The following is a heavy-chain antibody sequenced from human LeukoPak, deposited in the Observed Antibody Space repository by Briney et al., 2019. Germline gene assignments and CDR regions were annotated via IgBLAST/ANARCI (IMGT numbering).Heavy chain of an antibody. V-gene: IGHV3-49*04. D-gene: IGHD2-15*01. Sequence: GGSLRLSCTASGFTFGDYAMSWVRQAPGKGLEWVGFIRSKAYGGTTEYAASVKGRFTISRDNSKNTLYLQMNSLRAEDTAVYFCAKIASGVLRGRWSHYFDYWGQGTLVTVSS. CDR2: IRSKAYGGTT. J-gene: IGHJ4*02. CDR1: GFTFGDYA. CDR3: AKIASGVLRGRWSHYFDY.